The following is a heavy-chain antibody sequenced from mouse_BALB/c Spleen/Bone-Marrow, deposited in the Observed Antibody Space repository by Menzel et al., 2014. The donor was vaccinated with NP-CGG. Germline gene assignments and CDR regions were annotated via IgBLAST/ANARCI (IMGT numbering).Heavy chain of an antibody. J-gene: IGHJ3*01. CDR3: ARKGYDGAY. D-gene: IGHD2-14*01. Sequence: QVQLQQSGAELMKPGASVKISCKATGYTFSSYWIEWVKQRPVHGLEWIGEILPGSGSTNYNEKFKGKATFTADTSSNTAYMQLSSLTSEDSAVYYCARKGYDGAYWGQGTLVTVSA. V-gene: IGHV1-9*01. CDR2: ILPGSGST. CDR1: GYTFSSYW.